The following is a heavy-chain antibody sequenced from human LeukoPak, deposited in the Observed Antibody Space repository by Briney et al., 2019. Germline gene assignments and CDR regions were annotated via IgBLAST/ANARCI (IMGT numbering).Heavy chain of an antibody. Sequence: GGSLRLSCAASGFTFSSYGMHWVRQAPGKGLEWVAFIRYDGSNKYYADSVKGRFTISRDNSKNTLYLQMNSLRAEDTAVYYCAKAPYCSSTSCYPPAEYFQHWGQGTLVTVSS. V-gene: IGHV3-30*02. D-gene: IGHD2-2*01. CDR3: AKAPYCSSTSCYPPAEYFQH. CDR1: GFTFSSYG. CDR2: IRYDGSNK. J-gene: IGHJ1*01.